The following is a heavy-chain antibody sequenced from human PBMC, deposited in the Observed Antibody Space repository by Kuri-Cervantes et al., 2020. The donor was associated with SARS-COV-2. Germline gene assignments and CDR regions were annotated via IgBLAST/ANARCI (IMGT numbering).Heavy chain of an antibody. CDR2: IYYSGST. Sequence: SQTLSLTCAVSGYSISSGYYWGWIRQPPGKGLKWIGYIYYSGSTYYNPSLKSRVTISVDTSKNQFSLKLSSVTAADTAVYYCARGNGGRDALDIWGQGTMVTVSS. V-gene: IGHV4-30-4*08. CDR1: GYSISSGYY. J-gene: IGHJ3*02. D-gene: IGHD2-8*01. CDR3: ARGNGGRDALDI.